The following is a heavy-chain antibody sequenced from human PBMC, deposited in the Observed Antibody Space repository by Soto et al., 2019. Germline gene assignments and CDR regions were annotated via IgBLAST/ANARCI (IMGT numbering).Heavy chain of an antibody. CDR1: DGSISSSSYY. CDR3: ATTVTTILYFDY. J-gene: IGHJ4*02. D-gene: IGHD4-17*01. Sequence: QLQLQESGPGLVKPSETLSLTCTVSDGSISSSSYYWGWVRQPPGKGLEWIGSIYYSGSTYYNPSLKRRVTVSGDTSKNQFSLKLSSVTAAYTAVYYCATTVTTILYFDYWGQGILVTVSS. CDR2: IYYSGST. V-gene: IGHV4-39*01.